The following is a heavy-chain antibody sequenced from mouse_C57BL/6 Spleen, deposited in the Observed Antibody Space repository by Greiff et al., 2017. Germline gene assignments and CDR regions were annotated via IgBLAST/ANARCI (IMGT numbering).Heavy chain of an antibody. Sequence: EVQLQQSGPELVKPGASVKMSCKASGYTFTDYNMHWVKQSHGKSLEWIGYNNPNNGGTSYNQKFKGKATLTVNKSSSTAYMELRSLTSEDSAVYYCARGGFITTVVPYFDYWGQGTTLTVSS. CDR2: NNPNNGGT. CDR1: GYTFTDYN. D-gene: IGHD1-1*01. J-gene: IGHJ2*01. V-gene: IGHV1-22*01. CDR3: ARGGFITTVVPYFDY.